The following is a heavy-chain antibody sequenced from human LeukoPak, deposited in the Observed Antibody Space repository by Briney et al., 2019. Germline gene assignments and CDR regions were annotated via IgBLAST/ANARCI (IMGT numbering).Heavy chain of an antibody. CDR2: IYHSGST. J-gene: IGHJ5*01. D-gene: IGHD2-15*01. V-gene: IGHV4-4*02. CDR3: ARDSDYCSGGSCYSDEGGNWFDS. Sequence: SGTLSLTCAVSGGSISSSNWWSWVRQPPGKGLEWIGEIYHSGSTNYNPSLKSRVTISVAKSKNQFSLKLSSVTAADTAVYYCARDSDYCSGGSCYSDEGGNWFDSWGQGTLVTVSS. CDR1: GGSISSSNW.